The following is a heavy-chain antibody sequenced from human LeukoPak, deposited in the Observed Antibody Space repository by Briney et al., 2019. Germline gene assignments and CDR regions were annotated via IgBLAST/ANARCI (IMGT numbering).Heavy chain of an antibody. V-gene: IGHV3-15*01. D-gene: IGHD3-10*01. CDR3: TTDLGITMIRGVIVY. CDR1: GCSFTNAW. J-gene: IGHJ4*02. CDR2: IKSKADGETT. Sequence: GGSLTLSCGASGCSFTNAWLSWVRKPQGKGQGRVGRIKSKADGETTDYAAPVKGRFTMSRDDSKATLYLQINSLKTEDTAVYYCTTDLGITMIRGVIVYWGQGTLVIVSS.